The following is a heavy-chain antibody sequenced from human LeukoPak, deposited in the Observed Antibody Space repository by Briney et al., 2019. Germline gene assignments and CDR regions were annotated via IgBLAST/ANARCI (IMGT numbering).Heavy chain of an antibody. J-gene: IGHJ3*02. V-gene: IGHV3-9*01. CDR1: GFTFDDYA. CDR3: AKDIQAAAGLKDAFDI. CDR2: ISWNSGSI. Sequence: PGGSLRLSCAASGFTFDDYAMHWVRQAPGKGLEWVSGISWNSGSIAYADSVKGRFTISRDNAKNSLYLQMNSLRAEDTALYYCAKDIQAAAGLKDAFDIWGQGTMVTVSS. D-gene: IGHD6-13*01.